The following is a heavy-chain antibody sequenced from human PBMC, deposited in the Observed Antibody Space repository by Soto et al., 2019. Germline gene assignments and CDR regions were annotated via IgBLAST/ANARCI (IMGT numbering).Heavy chain of an antibody. Sequence: GGSLRLSCAASGFTFSSYGMHWVRQAPGKGLEWVAVISYDGSNKYYADSVKGRFTISRDNSKNTLYLQMNSLRAEDTAVYYCAKGSGSGYPAPFDPWGQGTLVTVSS. CDR1: GFTFSSYG. CDR3: AKGSGSGYPAPFDP. J-gene: IGHJ5*02. CDR2: ISYDGSNK. D-gene: IGHD3-10*01. V-gene: IGHV3-30*18.